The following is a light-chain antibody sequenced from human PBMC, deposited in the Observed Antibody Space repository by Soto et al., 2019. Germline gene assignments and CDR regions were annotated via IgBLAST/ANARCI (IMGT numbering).Light chain of an antibody. V-gene: IGKV1-5*03. CDR3: QQYNAYSPWT. J-gene: IGKJ1*01. Sequence: DIQLTKSPSTLSASVGDRVTITCRASQSIMTWLAWYQQKPGKAPKLLIYKASDLDVGVPSRFSGSGSATEFTLTISSLQPDDVATYYCQQYNAYSPWTVGQGTKVELK. CDR1: QSIMTW. CDR2: KAS.